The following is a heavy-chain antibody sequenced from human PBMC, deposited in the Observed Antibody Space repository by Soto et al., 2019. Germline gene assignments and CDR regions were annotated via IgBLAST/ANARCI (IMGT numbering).Heavy chain of an antibody. Sequence: QVQLVESGGGVVQPGRSLRLSCAASGFTFSNYGMHWVRQAPGKGLEWVAVISYDGSNKYHADSVKGRFTISRDNSKNTLYLQMNSLRAEDTAVYYCAKVGFSGSSTYYYHYGMDVWGQGTTVTVSS. J-gene: IGHJ6*02. CDR1: GFTFSNYG. D-gene: IGHD1-26*01. CDR2: ISYDGSNK. V-gene: IGHV3-30*18. CDR3: AKVGFSGSSTYYYHYGMDV.